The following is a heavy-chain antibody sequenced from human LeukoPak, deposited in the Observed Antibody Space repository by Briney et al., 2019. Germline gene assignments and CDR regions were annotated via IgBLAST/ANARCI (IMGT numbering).Heavy chain of an antibody. J-gene: IGHJ4*02. CDR2: ISGGDGTT. CDR1: GFTFSRYA. Sequence: RGSLRLSCAASGFTFSRYAMSWVRQAPGKGLEWVSVISGGDGTTYYADSVKGRFTISRDNSKNTLYLQMNSLRAEDTAVYYCAKGRESGVTTVVVDYWGQGTLVTVSS. D-gene: IGHD4-17*01. V-gene: IGHV3-23*01. CDR3: AKGRESGVTTVVVDY.